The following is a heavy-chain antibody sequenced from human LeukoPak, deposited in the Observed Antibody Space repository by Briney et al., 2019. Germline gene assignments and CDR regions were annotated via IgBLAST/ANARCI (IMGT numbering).Heavy chain of an antibody. D-gene: IGHD2-2*01. J-gene: IGHJ2*01. CDR2: INAGNGNT. CDR3: ARFRPYCSSTSCYRYWYFDL. Sequence: ASVKVSCKASGYTFTSYAMHWVRQAPGQRLEWMGWINAGNGNTKYSQKFQGRVTITRDTSASTAYMELSSLRSEDTAVYYCARFRPYCSSTSCYRYWYFDLWGRGTLVTVS. V-gene: IGHV1-3*01. CDR1: GYTFTSYA.